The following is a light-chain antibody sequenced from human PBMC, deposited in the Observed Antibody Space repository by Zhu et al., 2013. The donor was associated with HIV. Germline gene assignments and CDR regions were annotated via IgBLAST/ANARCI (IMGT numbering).Light chain of an antibody. J-gene: IGKJ1*01. V-gene: IGKV1-16*01. CDR2: AAS. CDR1: HGVGNS. Sequence: IRMTQSPSSLSASTGDRVTITCRASHGVGNSLAWFQQKPGKAPKSLIYAASSLQSGVPSRFGGSRSGADFSLTITSLQPEDFATYYCLQRHSLPWTFGQGTE. CDR3: LQRHSLPWT.